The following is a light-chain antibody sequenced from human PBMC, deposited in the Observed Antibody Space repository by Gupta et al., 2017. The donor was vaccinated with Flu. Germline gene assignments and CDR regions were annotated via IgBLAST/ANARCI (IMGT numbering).Light chain of an antibody. Sequence: ATLSLAPGERATLSCRASQSVSHYLAWYQQKPGQAPRLLIYDASTRATGIPVRFSGSGSGTDFTLTISSLESEDFAVYYCQERSNSPPYTFGQGTKLQIK. CDR1: QSVSHY. J-gene: IGKJ2*01. CDR2: DAS. V-gene: IGKV3-11*01. CDR3: QERSNSPPYT.